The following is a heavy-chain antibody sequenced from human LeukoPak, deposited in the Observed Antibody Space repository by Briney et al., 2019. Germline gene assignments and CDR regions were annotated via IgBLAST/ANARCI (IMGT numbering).Heavy chain of an antibody. Sequence: SETLSLTCSVSGGSINSYWWSWIRQPAGKGLEFIGRIHTTGMTNYNPSLKSRVSMSVDTSKNQFSLELRSVTAADTAVYFCARAGYTISSYRFDYWGQGALVAVSS. D-gene: IGHD3-16*02. CDR2: IHTTGMT. J-gene: IGHJ4*02. CDR3: ARAGYTISSYRFDY. CDR1: GGSINSYW. V-gene: IGHV4-4*07.